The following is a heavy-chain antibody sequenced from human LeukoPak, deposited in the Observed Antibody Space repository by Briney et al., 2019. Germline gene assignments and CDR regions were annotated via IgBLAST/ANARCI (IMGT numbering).Heavy chain of an antibody. D-gene: IGHD2-2*01. CDR1: GYTFTGYY. J-gene: IGHJ4*02. V-gene: IGHV1-2*04. CDR2: INPNSGGT. Sequence: ASVKVSCKASGYTFTGYYMHWVRQAPGQGLEWMGWINPNSGGTNYAQEFQGWVTMTRDTSISTAYMELSRLRSDDTAVYYCARALSIVVPAAMYYWGQGTLVTVSS. CDR3: ARALSIVVPAAMYY.